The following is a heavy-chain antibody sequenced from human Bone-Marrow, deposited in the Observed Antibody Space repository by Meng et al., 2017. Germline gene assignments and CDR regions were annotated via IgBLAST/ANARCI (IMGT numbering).Heavy chain of an antibody. CDR2: IYSGGST. Sequence: GGSLRLSCAASGFTVSSNYMSWVRQAPGKGLEWVSVIYSGGSTYYADSVKGRFTISRDNYKNTLYLKMNSMRAEDTAVYYGAKDIRDTAMVTIDYWGQGTLVTVSS. CDR1: GFTVSSNY. D-gene: IGHD5-18*01. J-gene: IGHJ4*02. V-gene: IGHV3-53*01. CDR3: AKDIRDTAMVTIDY.